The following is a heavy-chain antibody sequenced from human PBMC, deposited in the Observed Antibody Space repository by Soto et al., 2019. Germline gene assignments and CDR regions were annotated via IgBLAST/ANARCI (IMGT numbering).Heavy chain of an antibody. CDR2: INSDGSST. J-gene: IGHJ4*02. CDR1: GFTFSAYA. CDR3: AREPTRAAR. V-gene: IGHV3-74*01. Sequence: LRLSCAASGFTFSAYALSWVRQAPGKGLVWVSRINSDGSSTSYADSVKGRFTISRDNAKNTLYLQMNSLRAEDTAVYYCAREPTRAARWGQGTLVTVSS.